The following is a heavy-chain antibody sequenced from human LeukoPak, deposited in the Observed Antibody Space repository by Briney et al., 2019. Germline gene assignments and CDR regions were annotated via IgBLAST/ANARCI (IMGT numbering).Heavy chain of an antibody. CDR1: GFTFSNAW. D-gene: IGHD3-22*01. CDR2: IKSKTDGGTT. J-gene: IGHJ4*02. Sequence: PGGSLRLSCAASGFTFSNAWMSWVRQAPGKGLEWVGRIKSKTDGGTTDYAAPVKGTFTISRDDSKNTLYLQMTSLKTEDTAVYYCTTPKIPYYYDSSGYYEYDYWGQGTLVTVSS. V-gene: IGHV3-15*01. CDR3: TTPKIPYYYDSSGYYEYDY.